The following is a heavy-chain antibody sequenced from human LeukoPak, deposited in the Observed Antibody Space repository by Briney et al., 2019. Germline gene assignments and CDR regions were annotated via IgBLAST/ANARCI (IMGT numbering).Heavy chain of an antibody. CDR3: AKDLSLWCSGGSCDRVGYEY. J-gene: IGHJ4*02. V-gene: IGHV3-33*06. D-gene: IGHD2-15*01. CDR1: GFTFSTYG. CDR2: IWYDGSNK. Sequence: PGGSQRLSCAASGFTFSTYGMHWVRQAPGKGLEWVAVIWYDGSNKYYADSVKGRFTISRDNSKNTLYRQMNSLRTEDTAVYYCAKDLSLWCSGGSCDRVGYEYWGQGTLVTVSS.